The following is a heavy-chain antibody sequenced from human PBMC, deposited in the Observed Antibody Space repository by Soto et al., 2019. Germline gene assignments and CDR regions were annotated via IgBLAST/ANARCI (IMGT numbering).Heavy chain of an antibody. Sequence: SVNVSCKASGGTFSSYAISWVRQAPGQGLEWMGGIIPIFGTASYAQKFQGRVTITADESTSTAYMELSSLRSEDTAVYYCARDRATYSSSSGGFNWFDPWGQGTLVTVSS. CDR2: IIPIFGTA. J-gene: IGHJ5*02. D-gene: IGHD6-6*01. V-gene: IGHV1-69*13. CDR3: ARDRATYSSSSGGFNWFDP. CDR1: GGTFSSYA.